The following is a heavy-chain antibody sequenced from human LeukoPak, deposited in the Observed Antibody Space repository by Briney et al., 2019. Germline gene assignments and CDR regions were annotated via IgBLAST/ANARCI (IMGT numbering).Heavy chain of an antibody. CDR2: ITIYNGNT. J-gene: IGHJ4*02. V-gene: IGHV1-18*01. Sequence: ASVKVSCKTSGYIFTTHGISWVRLAPGQGLEWMGWITIYNGNTHYAQKFQGRVTLTTDTSTSTAYMELRSLGSDDTAVYYCARSEGRYSYGHPCWGQGTLVTVSS. CDR3: ARSEGRYSYGHPC. D-gene: IGHD5-18*01. CDR1: GYIFTTHG.